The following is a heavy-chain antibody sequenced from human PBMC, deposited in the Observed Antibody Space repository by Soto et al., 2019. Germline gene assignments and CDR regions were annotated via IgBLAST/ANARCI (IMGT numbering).Heavy chain of an antibody. CDR2: ISSHTGNT. CDR3: ARDCGTAVTTHYLDF. Sequence: QVEGVQSGPEVKKPGASVKVFCKASGYNFNACGISWVRQAPGQGLEWMGWISSHTGNTNYAQNLQGRVTMTTDTSTTTVYMELRSLTSDDTAVYYCARDCGTAVTTHYLDFWGQGSLVTVSS. J-gene: IGHJ4*02. CDR1: GYNFNACG. D-gene: IGHD4-17*01. V-gene: IGHV1-18*01.